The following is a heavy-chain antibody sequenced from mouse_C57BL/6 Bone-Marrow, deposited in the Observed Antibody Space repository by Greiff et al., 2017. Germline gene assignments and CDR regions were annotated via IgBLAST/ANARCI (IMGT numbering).Heavy chain of an antibody. D-gene: IGHD1-1*01. J-gene: IGHJ1*03. V-gene: IGHV1-66*01. CDR3: AMESPYYYGSSIYGCGDV. CDR1: GYTFTSYY. Sequence: VQLQQSGPELVKPGASVKLSCKASGYTFTSYYINWVKQRPGQGLEWIGGINPGSGGTNYNEKFKGKATLTADKSSSTAYMQLGSLTSGDSAVXCCAMESPYYYGSSIYGCGDVGGKGTTVTVSS. CDR2: INPGSGGT.